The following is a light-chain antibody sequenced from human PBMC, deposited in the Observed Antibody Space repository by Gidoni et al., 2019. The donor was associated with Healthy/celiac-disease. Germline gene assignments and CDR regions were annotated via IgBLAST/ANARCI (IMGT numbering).Light chain of an antibody. CDR2: SNH. V-gene: IGLV1-47*02. CDR1: SSNIGSNY. J-gene: IGLJ3*02. CDR3: AAWDDSLSAWV. Sequence: QSVLTQPPSASGTPGQGVTISCAGSSSNIGSNYVYWYHQLPGTAPKLLIYSNHQRPSGVPDRFSGSKSGTSASLAISGLRSEDEADDYCAAWDDSLSAWVFGGGTKLTVL.